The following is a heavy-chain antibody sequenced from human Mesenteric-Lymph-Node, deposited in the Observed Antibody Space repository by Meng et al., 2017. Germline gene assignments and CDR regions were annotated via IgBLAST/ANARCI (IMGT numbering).Heavy chain of an antibody. V-gene: IGHV1-46*01. Sequence: ASVKVSCKAFTSHYMHWVRQAPGQGLEWMGIINPSGDWTSYAQKFQGRITMTRDTSTSTVYMELGSLRSEDTAVYYCARDPTQEDTNYYYGMDVWGQGTTGNVS. J-gene: IGHJ6*02. CDR2: INPSGDWT. CDR3: ARDPTQEDTNYYYGMDV. D-gene: IGHD2-15*01. CDR1: TSHY.